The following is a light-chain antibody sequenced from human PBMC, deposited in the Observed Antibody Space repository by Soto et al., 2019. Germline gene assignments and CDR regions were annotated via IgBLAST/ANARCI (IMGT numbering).Light chain of an antibody. CDR2: GAS. CDR1: QSVSSSY. J-gene: IGKJ1*01. CDR3: QQYGTSPPT. Sequence: ELVLTQSPGTLSLSPGERATLSCRASQSVSSSYLAWYQQKPGQAPRLLIYGASSRATGIPDRFSGSGSGTDFTLTISRLEPEDFAVYNCQQYGTSPPTFGQGTKVDIK. V-gene: IGKV3-20*01.